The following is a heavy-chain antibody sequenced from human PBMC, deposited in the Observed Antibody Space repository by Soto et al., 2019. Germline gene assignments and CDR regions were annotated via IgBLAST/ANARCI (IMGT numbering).Heavy chain of an antibody. CDR2: IYHSGRT. V-gene: IGHV4-4*02. CDR3: ARHCPDIVAAITWGYYFDY. Sequence: SETLSLTCVVSGGSISSSNWWSWVRQPPGKGLEWIGEIYHSGRTNYNPSLKSRVSISLDKSKNQFSLKLSSVTAADTAVYYCARHCPDIVAAITWGYYFDYWGQGTLVTVSS. D-gene: IGHD5-12*01. CDR1: GGSISSSNW. J-gene: IGHJ4*02.